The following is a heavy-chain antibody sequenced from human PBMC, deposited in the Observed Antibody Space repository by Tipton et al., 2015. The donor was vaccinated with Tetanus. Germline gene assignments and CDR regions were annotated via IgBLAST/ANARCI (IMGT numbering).Heavy chain of an antibody. J-gene: IGHJ3*02. D-gene: IGHD3-22*01. CDR2: IYYSGST. CDR3: AREGYYDSSGYYYKGAFDI. Sequence: TLSLTCTVSGGSVSSGSYYWSWIRQPPGKGLEWIGYIYYSGSTNYNPSPKSRVTISVDTSKNQFSLKLSSVTAADTAVYYCAREGYYDSSGYYYKGAFDIWGQGTMVTVSS. CDR1: GGSVSSGSYY. V-gene: IGHV4-61*01.